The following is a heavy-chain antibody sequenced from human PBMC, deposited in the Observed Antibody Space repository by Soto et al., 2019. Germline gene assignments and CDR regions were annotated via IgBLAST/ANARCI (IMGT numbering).Heavy chain of an antibody. Sequence: SETLSLTCAVYGGSFSGYYWSWIRQPPGKGLEWIGEINHSGSTNYNPSLKSRVTISVDTSKNQFCLKLSSVNAADTAVYYCAGGTNRSHYIVVVSAVELGQYYFDYWGQGTLVTVSS. D-gene: IGHD2-21*01. CDR3: AGGTNRSHYIVVVSAVELGQYYFDY. CDR1: GGSFSGYY. J-gene: IGHJ4*02. CDR2: INHSGST. V-gene: IGHV4-34*01.